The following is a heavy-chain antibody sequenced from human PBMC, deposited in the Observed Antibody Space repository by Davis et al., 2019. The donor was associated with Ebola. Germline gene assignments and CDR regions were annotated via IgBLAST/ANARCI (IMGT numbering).Heavy chain of an antibody. CDR3: AHRGRGDVVVGWDLRYYYYMDV. CDR1: GFSLSTSGVG. CDR2: IYWNDDK. J-gene: IGHJ6*03. D-gene: IGHD2-2*01. V-gene: IGHV2-5*01. Sequence: SGPTLVKPTQTLTLTCTFSGFSLSTSGVGVGWIRQPPGKALEWLALIYWNDDKRYSPSLKSRLTITKDTSKNQVVLTMTNMDPVDTATYYCAHRGRGDVVVGWDLRYYYYMDVWGKGTTVTVSS.